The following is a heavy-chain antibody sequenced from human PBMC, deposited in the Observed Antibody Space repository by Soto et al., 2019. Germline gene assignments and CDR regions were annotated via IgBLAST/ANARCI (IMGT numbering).Heavy chain of an antibody. CDR3: TRGMYTAYETAPLFFDF. CDR1: GFTLGAYA. J-gene: IGHJ4*02. D-gene: IGHD5-12*01. Sequence: GGSLRLSCTPSGFTLGAYALSWFRQAPGKGLEWVGFSRSKGYGGTTEFAASVRGRFTISRDDSNSIAYLQMNSLKTEDTAVYYCTRGMYTAYETAPLFFDFWGQGTLVTVSS. CDR2: SRSKGYGGTT. V-gene: IGHV3-49*03.